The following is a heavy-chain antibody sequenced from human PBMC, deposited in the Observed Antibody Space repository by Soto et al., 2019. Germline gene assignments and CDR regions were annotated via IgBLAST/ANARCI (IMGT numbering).Heavy chain of an antibody. CDR3: ARGGIVGAADYYYGMDG. J-gene: IGHJ6*02. V-gene: IGHV1-46*03. D-gene: IGHD1-26*01. CDR1: GYTFTSYY. CDR2: INPSGGST. Sequence: ASVKVSCKASGYTFTSYYMHWVRQAPGQGLEWMGIINPSGGSTSYAQKFQGRVTMTRDTSTSTVYMELSSLRSEDTAVYYCARGGIVGAADYYYGMDGWGQGTTVTVSS.